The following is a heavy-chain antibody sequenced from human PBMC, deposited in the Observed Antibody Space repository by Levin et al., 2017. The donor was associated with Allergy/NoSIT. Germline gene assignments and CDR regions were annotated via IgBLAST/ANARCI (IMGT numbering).Heavy chain of an antibody. Sequence: GESLKISCAASGFTFSRYDMHWVRQAPDKGLQWVAVISSDGTKKYYGDSVKGRFTISRDNSYDTLFLQMNSLRREDTGVYYCAKGVRTGIDYWGRGTLVTVSS. J-gene: IGHJ4*02. CDR3: AKGVRTGIDY. CDR1: GFTFSRYD. V-gene: IGHV3-30*18. CDR2: ISSDGTKK. D-gene: IGHD3-10*01.